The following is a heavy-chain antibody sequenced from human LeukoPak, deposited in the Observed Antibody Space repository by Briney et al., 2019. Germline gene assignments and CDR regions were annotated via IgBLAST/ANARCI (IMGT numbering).Heavy chain of an antibody. J-gene: IGHJ4*02. Sequence: GGSLRLSCAASGFTFSKAWMSWVRQAPGKGLEWVGQIKSKTDGGTTDYAAPVKGRFTVSRDDSKNSLYLLMNSLKTEDTAVYYCTTEDYGDYVPDYWGQGTLVTVSS. V-gene: IGHV3-15*01. D-gene: IGHD4-17*01. CDR1: GFTFSKAW. CDR3: TTEDYGDYVPDY. CDR2: IKSKTDGGTT.